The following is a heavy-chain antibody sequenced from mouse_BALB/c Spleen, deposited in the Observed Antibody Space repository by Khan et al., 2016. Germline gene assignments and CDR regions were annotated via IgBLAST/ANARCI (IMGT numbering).Heavy chain of an antibody. D-gene: IGHD1-2*01. J-gene: IGHJ4*01. CDR1: GYTFTDYD. CDR2: ISTHYVDA. Sequence: QVQLQQSGAELVRPGVSVKISCKGSGYTFTDYDMHWVKQSHAKSLEWIGIISTHYVDATYNQKFKDKATMTVDKSSNTAYMELARLTSEDSAIYYCARGTTALYYALDYWGQGTSVTVSS. V-gene: IGHV1S137*01. CDR3: ARGTTALYYALDY.